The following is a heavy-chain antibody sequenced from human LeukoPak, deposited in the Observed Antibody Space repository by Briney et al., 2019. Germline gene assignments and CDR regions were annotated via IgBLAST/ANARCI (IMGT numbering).Heavy chain of an antibody. CDR2: ISSSSSYI. CDR3: ARGYGDYVRSYGMDV. Sequence: NPGGSLRLSCAASGFTFSSYSMNWVRQAPGRGLEWVSSISSSSSYIYYADSVKGRFTISRDNAKNSLYLQMNSLRAEDTAVYYCARGYGDYVRSYGMDVWGQGTTVTVSS. V-gene: IGHV3-21*01. J-gene: IGHJ6*02. CDR1: GFTFSSYS. D-gene: IGHD4-17*01.